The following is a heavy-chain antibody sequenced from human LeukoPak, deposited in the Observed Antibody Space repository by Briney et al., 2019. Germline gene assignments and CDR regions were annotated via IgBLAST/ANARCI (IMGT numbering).Heavy chain of an antibody. Sequence: SETLSLTCTVYGGSFSGYYWSWIRQPAGKGLEWIGRIYTSGSTNHNPSLKSRVTISVDTSKNQFSLKLSSVTAADTAVYYCAREARYGEGYFDYWGQGTLVTVSS. J-gene: IGHJ4*02. V-gene: IGHV4-4*07. CDR2: IYTSGST. CDR1: GGSFSGYY. CDR3: AREARYGEGYFDY. D-gene: IGHD3-10*01.